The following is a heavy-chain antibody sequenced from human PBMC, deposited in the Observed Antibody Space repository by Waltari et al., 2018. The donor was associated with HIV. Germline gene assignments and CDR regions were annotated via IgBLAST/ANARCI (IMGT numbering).Heavy chain of an antibody. CDR2: IDHDATGT. Sequence: EVQLVESGGGLVQPGGSLRLSCAASGFTFTNYWMHWVRQVPGEGLVWGARIDHDATGTSYADAVKGRLTISRDNAKNTLHLQMNSLRLEDTAVYYCTSVFELWGRGTQVTVSS. V-gene: IGHV3-74*01. CDR1: GFTFTNYW. CDR3: TSVFEL. J-gene: IGHJ2*01.